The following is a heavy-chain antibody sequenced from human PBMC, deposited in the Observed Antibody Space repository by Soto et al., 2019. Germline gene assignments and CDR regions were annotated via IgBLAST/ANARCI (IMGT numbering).Heavy chain of an antibody. Sequence: HVHLVQSGAEVKKPGSSVKVSCKASGGSFSNYIFAWVRQAPGQGLEWMGGTIPMFATAQYAQKLQGRVTITADESTSTVYMDLTSLTSDDTAVYYCARGLFGQQWLVGFDTWGQGTLVTVSS. D-gene: IGHD6-19*01. V-gene: IGHV1-69*01. J-gene: IGHJ4*02. CDR3: ARGLFGQQWLVGFDT. CDR1: GGSFSNYI. CDR2: TIPMFATA.